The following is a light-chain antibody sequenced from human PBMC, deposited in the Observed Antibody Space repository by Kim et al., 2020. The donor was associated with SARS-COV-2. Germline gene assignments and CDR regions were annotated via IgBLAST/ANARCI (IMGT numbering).Light chain of an antibody. Sequence: SPGERATLSCRASQSVSSNYLAWYQQKPGQAPRLLIYGASSRATGIPDRFSGSGSGTDFTLTITRLEPEDFAVNYCQQYSSSAATFGQGTKVDIK. V-gene: IGKV3-20*01. J-gene: IGKJ1*01. CDR3: QQYSSSAAT. CDR2: GAS. CDR1: QSVSSNY.